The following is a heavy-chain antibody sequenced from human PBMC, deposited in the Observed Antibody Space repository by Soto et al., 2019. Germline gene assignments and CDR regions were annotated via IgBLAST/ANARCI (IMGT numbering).Heavy chain of an antibody. CDR2: ISSSGSTI. D-gene: IGHD2-21*02. CDR3: ARDSLKGDPPR. Sequence: GGSLRLSCAPSGFTFSDYYMSWIRQAPGKGLEWVSYISSSGSTIYYADSVKGRFTISRDNAKNSLYLQMNSLRAEDTAVYYCARDSLKGDPPRWGQGTLVTVSS. CDR1: GFTFSDYY. V-gene: IGHV3-11*01. J-gene: IGHJ4*02.